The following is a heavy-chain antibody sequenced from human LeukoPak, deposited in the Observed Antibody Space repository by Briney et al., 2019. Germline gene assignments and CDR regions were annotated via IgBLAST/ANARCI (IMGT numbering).Heavy chain of an antibody. CDR3: ARRGAVAGLGY. CDR2: INSDGSNT. D-gene: IGHD6-19*01. CDR1: GFTFSSYW. V-gene: IGHV3-74*01. Sequence: GGSLRLSCAASGFTFSSYWVHWVRHAPGKGLGWVSRINSDGSNTDYADSVKGRFTISRDNAKGTLYLQMNSLRAEDTAVYYCARRGAVAGLGYWGQGTLVTVSS. J-gene: IGHJ4*02.